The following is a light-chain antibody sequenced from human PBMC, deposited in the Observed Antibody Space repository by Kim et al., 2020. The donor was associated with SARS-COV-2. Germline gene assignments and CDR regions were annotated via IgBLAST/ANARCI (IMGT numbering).Light chain of an antibody. V-gene: IGKV3-11*01. CDR3: QQRSNWLIT. CDR1: KSVSSY. J-gene: IGKJ5*01. CDR2: DAS. Sequence: LSPGERATLYCRASKSVSSYLAWYQQKPGQAPRLLIYDASNRATGIPARFSGSGSGTDFTLTISSLEPEDFAVYYCQQRSNWLITFGQGTRLEIK.